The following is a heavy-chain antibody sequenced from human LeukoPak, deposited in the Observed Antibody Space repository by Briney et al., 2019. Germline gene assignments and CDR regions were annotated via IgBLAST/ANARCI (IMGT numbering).Heavy chain of an antibody. CDR1: GYTFTSYY. CDR2: INPSGGST. CDR3: ARENDFWSGYYRKPFYFDY. J-gene: IGHJ4*02. V-gene: IGHV1-46*01. Sequence: GASVKVSCKASGYTFTSYYMHWVRQAPGQGLEWMGIINPSGGSTSYAQKFQGRVTMTRDTSTSTVYMELSSLRSEDTAVHYCARENDFWSGYYRKPFYFDYWGQGILVTVSS. D-gene: IGHD3-3*01.